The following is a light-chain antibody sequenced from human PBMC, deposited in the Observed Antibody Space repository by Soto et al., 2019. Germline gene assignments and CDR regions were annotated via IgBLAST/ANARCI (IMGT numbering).Light chain of an antibody. CDR2: AAS. J-gene: IGKJ1*01. CDR1: QRISNY. CDR3: QQGYSNPQT. Sequence: DIQMTQSPSSLSASVGDRVAITCRASQRISNYLNWYQQKPGKAPKLLIYAASTLQSGVPSRFSGSGSGTDFTLTISILQPEDFATYYCQQGYSNPQTFGQGTKVDIK. V-gene: IGKV1-39*01.